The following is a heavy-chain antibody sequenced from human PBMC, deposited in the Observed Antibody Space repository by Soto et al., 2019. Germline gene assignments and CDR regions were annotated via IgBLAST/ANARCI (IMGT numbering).Heavy chain of an antibody. CDR2: ISGSGGST. J-gene: IGHJ4*02. D-gene: IGHD3-10*01. Sequence: GGSLRLSCAASGFTFSSFAMSWVRQAPGKGLDWVSAISGSGGSTYSADSVKGRFTISRDNSKNTLYLQMSSLRAEDTAVYYCARGFSAPKGSPPDYWGQRSLVTVSS. CDR3: ARGFSAPKGSPPDY. V-gene: IGHV3-23*01. CDR1: GFTFSSFA.